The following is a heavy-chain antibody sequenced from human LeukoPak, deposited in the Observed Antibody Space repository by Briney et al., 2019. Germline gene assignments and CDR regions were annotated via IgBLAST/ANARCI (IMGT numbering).Heavy chain of an antibody. J-gene: IGHJ4*02. CDR2: INSDGTMT. CDR1: GFSIYDYW. CDR3: ASAVVDTGTFDY. V-gene: IGHV3-74*01. D-gene: IGHD5-18*01. Sequence: PGGSLRLSCVASGFSIYDYWMHWVRQPPGQGPVAISRINSDGTMTIYADSVRGRFIISRDNAKNTVYLQMSGLRVEDTAVYYCASAVVDTGTFDYWGQGTLVTVSS.